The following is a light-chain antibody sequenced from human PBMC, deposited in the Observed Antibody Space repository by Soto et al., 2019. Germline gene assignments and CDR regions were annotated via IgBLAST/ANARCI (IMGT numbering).Light chain of an antibody. Sequence: DVQLTQSPSSLSVFVGDSVTVTCRASQNIITYLHWYHQKPGEAPTLLINAASTLQSGVPSRFSGSGSGTDFTLTSDSLQPEDVRTYYCQQSYSNPTFGHGTTVESK. CDR1: QNIITY. CDR3: QQSYSNPT. J-gene: IGKJ1*01. CDR2: AAS. V-gene: IGKV1-39*01.